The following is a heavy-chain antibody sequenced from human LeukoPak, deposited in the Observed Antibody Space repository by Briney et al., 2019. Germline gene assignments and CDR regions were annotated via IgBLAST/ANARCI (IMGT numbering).Heavy chain of an antibody. D-gene: IGHD6-6*01. V-gene: IGHV4-38-2*01. CDR3: ARRPQSIAARAFDY. J-gene: IGHJ4*02. CDR1: GYSISSGYY. CDR2: IYHSGST. Sequence: PSETLSLTCAVSGYSISSGYYWGWIRQPPGKGLEWIGSIYHSGSTYYNPSLKSRVTISVDTSKNQFSLKLSSVTAADTAVYYCARRPQSIAARAFDYWGQGTLVTVSS.